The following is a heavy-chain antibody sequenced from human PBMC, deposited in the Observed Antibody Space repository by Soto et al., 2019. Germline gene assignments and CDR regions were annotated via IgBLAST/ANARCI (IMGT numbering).Heavy chain of an antibody. D-gene: IGHD3-10*01. CDR1: GFSLNTGGVT. CDR2: IYWDDGK. Sequence: SGPTLVNPTQTLTLTCVFSGFSLNTGGVTVGWIRQPPGKALEWVALIYWDDGKCYSPSLKSRLTITKETSRNQVVLTMTNVDPEDTATYFCAHSPAPRVYFQHWGEGTLVTVSS. J-gene: IGHJ1*01. V-gene: IGHV2-5*02. CDR3: AHSPAPRVYFQH.